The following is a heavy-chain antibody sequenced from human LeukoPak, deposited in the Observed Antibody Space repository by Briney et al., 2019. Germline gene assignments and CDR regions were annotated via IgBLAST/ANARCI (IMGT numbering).Heavy chain of an antibody. D-gene: IGHD1-1*01. V-gene: IGHV1-69*13. CDR2: IIPIFGAA. J-gene: IGHJ5*02. CDR3: ARGRWKRLSRFDP. Sequence: SVKVSCKASGGTFSSYAISWVRQAPGQGLEWMGGIIPIFGAANYAQKFQGRVTITADESTSTAYMELSSLRSEDTAVYYCARGRWKRLSRFDPWGQGTLVTVSS. CDR1: GGTFSSYA.